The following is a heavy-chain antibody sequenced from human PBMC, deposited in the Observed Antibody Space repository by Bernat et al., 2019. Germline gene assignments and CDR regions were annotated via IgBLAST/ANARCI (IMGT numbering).Heavy chain of an antibody. CDR3: ASHMIIVVYFDY. Sequence: QVQLQQWGPGLVKPSETLSLTCTVSGGSISSSSYYWGWTRQSPGKGLEWIGSIYYSGGTYYNPSLKCRVTISGNTSKNQFSLKLGYVTAADTAVYYCASHMIIVVYFDYWGRGALITVSS. CDR1: GGSISSSSYY. CDR2: IYYSGGT. J-gene: IGHJ4*02. D-gene: IGHD3-22*01. V-gene: IGHV4-39*01.